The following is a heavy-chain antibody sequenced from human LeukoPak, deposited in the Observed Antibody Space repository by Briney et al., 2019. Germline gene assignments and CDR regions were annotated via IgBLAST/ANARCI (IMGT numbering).Heavy chain of an antibody. J-gene: IGHJ4*02. V-gene: IGHV3-23*01. CDR2: ISGSGGST. D-gene: IGHD5-24*01. CDR1: GFTFSSYA. CDR3: AKDGEMATSLSPDY. Sequence: GGSLRLSCAASGFTFSSYAMSWVRQAPGKGLEWVSAISGSGGSTYYADSVKGRFTISRDNSKNTLYLQMNSLRAEDTAVYYCAKDGEMATSLSPDYWGQGTLVTVSS.